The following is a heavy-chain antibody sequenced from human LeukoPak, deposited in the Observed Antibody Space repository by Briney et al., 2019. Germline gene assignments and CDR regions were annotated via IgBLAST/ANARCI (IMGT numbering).Heavy chain of an antibody. J-gene: IGHJ4*02. Sequence: PSETLSLTCTVSGGSISSSGYYWGWIRQPPGKGLEWIGAIYYTGNTYYNPSLNSRVTISFDTSKNQFSLKLSSVTAADTALYYCARDDGNDWTLLDNWGQGTLVTVSS. CDR3: ARDDGNDWTLLDN. CDR2: IYYTGNT. D-gene: IGHD3-9*01. V-gene: IGHV4-39*07. CDR1: GGSISSSGYY.